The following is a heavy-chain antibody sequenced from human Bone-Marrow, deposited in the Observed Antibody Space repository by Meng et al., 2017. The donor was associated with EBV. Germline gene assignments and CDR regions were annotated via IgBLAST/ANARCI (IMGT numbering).Heavy chain of an antibody. Sequence: QVERVQCGAEVKKPGASVKVSCKASGYTFTSYDIHWVRQATGQGLEWMGWMNPNSGNTGYAQKFQDRVTMTRNTSISTAYMELSSLRSEDTAVYYCARGTYDRPVDPWGQGTLVTVSS. V-gene: IGHV1-8*01. CDR1: GYTFTSYD. CDR2: MNPNSGNT. J-gene: IGHJ5*02. D-gene: IGHD3-16*01. CDR3: ARGTYDRPVDP.